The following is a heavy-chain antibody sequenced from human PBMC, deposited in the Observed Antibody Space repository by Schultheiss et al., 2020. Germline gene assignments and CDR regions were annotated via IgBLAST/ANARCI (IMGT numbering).Heavy chain of an antibody. D-gene: IGHD6-6*01. V-gene: IGHV3-23*01. CDR1: GFTFSSYA. Sequence: GGSLRLSCAASGFTFSSYAMSWVRQAPGKGLEWVSAISGSGGSTYYADSVKGRFTISRDNAKNSLYLQMNSLRAGDTAVYYCARVGERSSSSSHYYYGMDVWGQGTTVTVSS. CDR2: ISGSGGST. CDR3: ARVGERSSSSSHYYYGMDV. J-gene: IGHJ6*02.